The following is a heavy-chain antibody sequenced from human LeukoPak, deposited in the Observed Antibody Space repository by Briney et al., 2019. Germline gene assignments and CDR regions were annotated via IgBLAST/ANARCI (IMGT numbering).Heavy chain of an antibody. D-gene: IGHD6-13*01. CDR2: INHSGST. CDR3: ARGRYSSSRMEENYYYYGMDV. CDR1: GGSFSGYY. J-gene: IGHJ6*02. V-gene: IGHV4-34*01. Sequence: KPSETLSLTCAVYGGSFSGYYWSWIRQPPGKGLEWIGEINHSGSTNYNPSLKSRVTISVDTSKNQFSLKLSSVTAADTAVYYCARGRYSSSRMEENYYYYGMDVWGQGTTVTVSS.